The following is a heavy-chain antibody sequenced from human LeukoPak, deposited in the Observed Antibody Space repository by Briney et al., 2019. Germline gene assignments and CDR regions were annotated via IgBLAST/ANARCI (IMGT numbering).Heavy chain of an antibody. D-gene: IGHD3-9*01. CDR1: GFTLSNYG. CDR3: AKEIWSGDYDILTGYQPLDY. CDR2: ISYDGSNK. J-gene: IGHJ4*02. V-gene: IGHV3-30*18. Sequence: GGSLRLSCAASGFTLSNYGMHWVRQAPGKGLEWVAVISYDGSNKYYADSVKGRFTISRDNSKNTLYLQMNSLRAEDTAVYYCAKEIWSGDYDILTGYQPLDYWGQGTLVTVSS.